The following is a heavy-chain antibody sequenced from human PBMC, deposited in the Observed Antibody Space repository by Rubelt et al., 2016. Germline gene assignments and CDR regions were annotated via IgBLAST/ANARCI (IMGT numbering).Heavy chain of an antibody. CDR3: ARGMRALAGITDY. CDR1: GFTFSSYW. J-gene: IGHJ4*02. Sequence: EAQLLESGGGLVQPGGSLRLSCAASGFTFSSYWMSWVRQAPGKGLEWVANIKQDGSEKYYVDSVKGRFTISRDNAKNSLYLQMNSLRAEDTAVYYCARGMRALAGITDYWGQGTLVTVSS. D-gene: IGHD6-19*01. CDR2: IKQDGSEK. V-gene: IGHV3-7*03.